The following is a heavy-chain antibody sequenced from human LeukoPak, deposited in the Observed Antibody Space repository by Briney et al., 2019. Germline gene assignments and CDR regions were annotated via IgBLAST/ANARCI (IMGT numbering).Heavy chain of an antibody. Sequence: GGSLRLSCAASGFRFNDYGMHWIRQAPGKGLEWVAFIRFDGSVSGDYYGKSVKGRFTISRDNSKDTLYLQMNSLGPEDSAVYYCAKDPSSYDWGQGTLVTVSS. D-gene: IGHD3-3*01. CDR1: GFRFNDYG. J-gene: IGHJ4*02. CDR2: IRFDGSVSGD. CDR3: AKDPSSYD. V-gene: IGHV3-30*02.